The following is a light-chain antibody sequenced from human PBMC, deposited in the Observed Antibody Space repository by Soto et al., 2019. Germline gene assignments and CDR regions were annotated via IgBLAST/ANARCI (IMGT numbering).Light chain of an antibody. CDR2: AAS. CDR3: QLLHGYPIT. J-gene: IGKJ5*01. Sequence: DTHISQSQSPLSASIGDRVTITWRASQGIDTSLAWYQQKPGKAPKLLIYAASNFQSGVPSRFSGSGSGTHFTLTISSLQPEDFTTYYCQLLHGYPITFGQGTRLEIK. CDR1: QGIDTS. V-gene: IGKV1-9*01.